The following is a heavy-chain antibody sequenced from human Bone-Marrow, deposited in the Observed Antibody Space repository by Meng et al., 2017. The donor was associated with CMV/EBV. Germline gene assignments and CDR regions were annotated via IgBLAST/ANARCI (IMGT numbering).Heavy chain of an antibody. D-gene: IGHD2-2*01. V-gene: IGHV1-69*05. J-gene: IGHJ4*02. CDR3: AGYQLLADSQYYFDY. Sequence: SVKVSCKASGGTFSSYAISWVRQAPGQGLEWMGGNIPIFGTANYAQKFQGRVTITTDESTSTAHMELSSLRSEDTAVYYCAGYQLLADSQYYFDYWGQGTLVTVSS. CDR1: GGTFSSYA. CDR2: NIPIFGTA.